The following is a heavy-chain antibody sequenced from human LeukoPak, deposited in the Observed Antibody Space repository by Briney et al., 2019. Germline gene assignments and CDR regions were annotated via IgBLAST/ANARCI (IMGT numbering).Heavy chain of an antibody. V-gene: IGHV1-3*01. CDR1: GYTFTSYG. CDR3: ARDWELLDY. Sequence: ASVKVSCKASGYTFTSYGISWVRQAPGQGLEWMGWINAGNGNTKYSQKFQGRVTITRDTSASTAYMELSSLRSEDTAVYYCARDWELLDYWGQGTLVTVSS. D-gene: IGHD1-26*01. CDR2: INAGNGNT. J-gene: IGHJ4*02.